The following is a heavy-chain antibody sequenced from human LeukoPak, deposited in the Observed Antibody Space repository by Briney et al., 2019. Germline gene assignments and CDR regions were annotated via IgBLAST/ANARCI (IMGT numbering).Heavy chain of an antibody. Sequence: GGSLRLSCVGSGFIFRSYAVTWVRQAPGKGLEYVSAISSNGGSTYYANSVKGRFTISRDNSKNTLYLQMGSLRAEDMAVYYCAGAGDGDYVPHFDYWGQGTLVTVSS. CDR2: ISSNGGST. V-gene: IGHV3-64*01. CDR1: GFIFRSYA. J-gene: IGHJ4*02. CDR3: AGAGDGDYVPHFDY. D-gene: IGHD4-17*01.